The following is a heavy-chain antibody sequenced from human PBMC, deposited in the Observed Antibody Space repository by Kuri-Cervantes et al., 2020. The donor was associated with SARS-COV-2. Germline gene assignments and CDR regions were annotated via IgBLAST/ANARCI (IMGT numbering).Heavy chain of an antibody. CDR3: ARDRVATMTSFYYYYGMDV. CDR1: GFTFSSYG. Sequence: GESLKISCAASGFTFSSYGMHWVRQAPGKGLEWVAVIWYGGSNKYYADSVKGRFTISRDNSKNTLYLQMNSLRAEDTAVYYCARDRVATMTSFYYYYGMDVCGQGTTATVSS. CDR2: IWYGGSNK. V-gene: IGHV3-33*01. J-gene: IGHJ6*02. D-gene: IGHD5-24*01.